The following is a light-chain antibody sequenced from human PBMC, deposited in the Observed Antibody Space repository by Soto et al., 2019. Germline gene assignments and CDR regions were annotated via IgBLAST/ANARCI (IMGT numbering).Light chain of an antibody. CDR1: QSVSSN. Sequence: EIVMTQSPATLSVSPGERATLSCRASQSVSSNLAWYQQKPGQAPRLLIYGASTRATGIPARFSGSGSGTVFTLTISNLQSEDFAVYYCQHYSNWRPWTFGQGTKVEIK. CDR2: GAS. CDR3: QHYSNWRPWT. J-gene: IGKJ1*01. V-gene: IGKV3-15*01.